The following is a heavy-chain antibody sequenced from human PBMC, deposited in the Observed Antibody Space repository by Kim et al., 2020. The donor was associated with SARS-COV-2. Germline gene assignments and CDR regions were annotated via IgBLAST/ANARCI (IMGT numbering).Heavy chain of an antibody. Sequence: ASVKVSCKASGYAFITSHIHWVRQVPGQGLEWMGMFTPSGGNTAFAQRFQGRVTMAGDTSTSTAYMELSSLRSEDTAVYYCGIELHNSWCIGHWGQGTLVTVSS. D-gene: IGHD1-1*01. CDR3: GIELHNSWCIGH. CDR1: GYAFITSH. V-gene: IGHV1-46*01. J-gene: IGHJ4*02. CDR2: FTPSGGNT.